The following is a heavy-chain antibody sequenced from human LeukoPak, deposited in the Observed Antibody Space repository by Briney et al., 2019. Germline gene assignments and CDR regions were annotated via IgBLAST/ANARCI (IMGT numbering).Heavy chain of an antibody. J-gene: IGHJ3*02. CDR3: ARGQKELLDAFDI. V-gene: IGHV3-21*01. D-gene: IGHD1-26*01. CDR2: ISSSSSYI. Sequence: PGGPLRLSCAASGFTFSSYSMNWVRQAPGKGLEWVSSISSSSSYIYYADSVKGRFTISRDNAKNSLYLQMNSLRAEDTAVYYCARGQKELLDAFDIWGQGTMVTVSS. CDR1: GFTFSSYS.